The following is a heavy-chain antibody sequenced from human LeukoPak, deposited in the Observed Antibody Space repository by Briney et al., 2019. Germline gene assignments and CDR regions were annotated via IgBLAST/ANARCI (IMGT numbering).Heavy chain of an antibody. J-gene: IGHJ4*02. V-gene: IGHV4-34*01. Sequence: PSENLSLNCAVYGGSFSGYYWSWIRQPPGKGLEWIGEINHSGSTNYNPSLKSRVTISVDTSKNQFSLKLSSVTAADTAVYYCAGGVSAPLDYWGQGTLVTVSS. CDR3: AGGVSAPLDY. CDR2: INHSGST. D-gene: IGHD1-26*01. CDR1: GGSFSGYY.